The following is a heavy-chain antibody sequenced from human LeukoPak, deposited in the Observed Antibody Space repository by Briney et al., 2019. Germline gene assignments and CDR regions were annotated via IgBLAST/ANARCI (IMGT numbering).Heavy chain of an antibody. CDR3: ARGPDIVVVPAAKHFDP. CDR1: GGSISGYY. CDR2: IYYSGST. Sequence: SETLSLTCTVSGGSISGYYWSWIRQPPGKGLEWIGYIYYSGSTNYNPSLKSRVTISVDTSKNQFSLKLSSVTAADTAVYYCARGPDIVVVPAAKHFDPWGQGTLVTVSS. J-gene: IGHJ5*02. V-gene: IGHV4-59*12. D-gene: IGHD2-2*01.